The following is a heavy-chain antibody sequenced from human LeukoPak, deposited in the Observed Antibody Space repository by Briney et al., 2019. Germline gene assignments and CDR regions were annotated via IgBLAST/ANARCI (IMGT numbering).Heavy chain of an antibody. J-gene: IGHJ3*02. CDR1: GGSISSYY. CDR2: IYYSGST. CDR3: ARDAVGENAFDI. D-gene: IGHD1-26*01. V-gene: IGHV4-59*01. Sequence: PSETLSLTCTVSGGSISSYYWSWIRQPPGKGLEWIGYIYYSGSTNYNPSLKSRVTISVDTSKNQFSLKLSSVTAADTAVYYCARDAVGENAFDIWGQGTMVIVSS.